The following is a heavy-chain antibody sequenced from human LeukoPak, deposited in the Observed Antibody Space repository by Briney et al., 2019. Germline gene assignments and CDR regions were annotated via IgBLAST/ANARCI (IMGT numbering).Heavy chain of an antibody. CDR1: GFTIDDYA. J-gene: IGHJ4*02. CDR2: ISWNSGSK. D-gene: IGHD1-26*01. V-gene: IGHV3-9*01. CDR3: AKSLRGSYWADY. Sequence: PGGSLRLSCAASGFTIDDYAMHWVREAPGKGLEWVSGISWNSGSKGYADSVKGRFTISRDNAKNSLYLQMNSLRAEDTAVYYCAKSLRGSYWADYWGQGTLVTVSS.